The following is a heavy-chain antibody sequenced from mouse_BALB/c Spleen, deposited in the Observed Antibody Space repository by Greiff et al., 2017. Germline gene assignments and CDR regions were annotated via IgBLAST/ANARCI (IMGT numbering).Heavy chain of an antibody. D-gene: IGHD3-1*01. CDR2: INPGSGGT. J-gene: IGHJ3*01. Sequence: VQLQQSGAELVRPGTSVKVSCKASGYAFTNYLIEWVKQRPGQGLEWIGVINPGSGGTNYNEKFKGKATLTADKSSSTAYMQLSSLTSDDSAVYFCARSSSGYMFAYWGQGTLVTVSA. CDR3: ARSSSGYMFAY. V-gene: IGHV1-54*01. CDR1: GYAFTNYL.